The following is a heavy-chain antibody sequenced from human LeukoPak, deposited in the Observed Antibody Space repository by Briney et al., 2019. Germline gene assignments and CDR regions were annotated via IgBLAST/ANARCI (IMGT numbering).Heavy chain of an antibody. D-gene: IGHD3-10*01. CDR1: GFIFSSYS. CDR3: ARAASGSITMVRGVIHYYYMDV. CDR2: ISSRSNTI. V-gene: IGHV3-48*01. Sequence: GGSLRLSCEASGFIFSSYSMNWVRQAPGKGLEWVSYISSRSNTIYYADSVKGRFTISRDNAKNSLFLQMNSLRAEDTAVYYCARAASGSITMVRGVIHYYYMDVWGKGTTVTIS. J-gene: IGHJ6*03.